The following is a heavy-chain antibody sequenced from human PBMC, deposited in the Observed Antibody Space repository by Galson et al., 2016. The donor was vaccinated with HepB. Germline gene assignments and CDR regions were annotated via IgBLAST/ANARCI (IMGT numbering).Heavy chain of an antibody. CDR1: GFTLSRNG. V-gene: IGHV3-48*02. CDR3: ARDVSPPVAAGPLHFDS. D-gene: IGHD6-6*01. CDR2: INGVSSTI. Sequence: SLRLSCAASGFTLSRNGMNWVRQAPGKGLEWVSYINGVSSTIYYADFVKGRVTISRDDAKNSVYLQINSLRDEDTAVYYCARDVSPPVAAGPLHFDSWGQGTLVIVSS. J-gene: IGHJ4*02.